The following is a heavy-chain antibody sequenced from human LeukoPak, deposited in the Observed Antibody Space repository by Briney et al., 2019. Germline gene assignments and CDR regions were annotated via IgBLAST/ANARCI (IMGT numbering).Heavy chain of an antibody. J-gene: IGHJ4*02. D-gene: IGHD1-26*01. CDR3: ARSYSGSYQYFDY. CDR1: GHTFTGYY. Sequence: VASVKVSCKASGHTFTGYYMHWVRQAPGQGLEWMGWINPNSGGTNYAQKFQGRVTMTRDTSISTAYMELSRLRSDDTAVYYCARSYSGSYQYFDYWGQGTLVTVSS. CDR2: INPNSGGT. V-gene: IGHV1-2*02.